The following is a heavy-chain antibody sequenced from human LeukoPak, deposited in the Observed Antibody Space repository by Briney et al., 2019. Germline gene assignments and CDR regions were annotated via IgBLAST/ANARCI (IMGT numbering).Heavy chain of an antibody. CDR2: IYYSGST. J-gene: IGHJ4*02. D-gene: IGHD3-10*01. CDR3: ARGVRGSGYYFDY. V-gene: IGHV4-59*01. CDR1: GGSISSYY. Sequence: SETLSLTCTVSGGSISSYYWSWTRQPPGKGLEWIGYIYYSGSTNYNPSLKSRVTISVDTSKNQFSLKLSTVTAADTAAYSCARGVRGSGYYFDYWGQGTLVTVSS.